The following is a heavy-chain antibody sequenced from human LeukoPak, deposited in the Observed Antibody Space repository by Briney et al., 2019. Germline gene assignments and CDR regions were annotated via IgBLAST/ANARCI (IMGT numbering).Heavy chain of an antibody. V-gene: IGHV4-39*01. CDR3: ARYSSSKGWFDP. CDR2: MHYSGSS. Sequence: SETLSLTCTVSSGSISSPSCYWGWLRQPPGKGLEWMGIMHYSGSSSYNSSLKSRVTISVDTSKNQFSLRLSSVTAADTAVYYCARYSSSKGWFDPWGQGTLVTVSS. J-gene: IGHJ5*02. CDR1: SGSISSPSCY. D-gene: IGHD6-19*01.